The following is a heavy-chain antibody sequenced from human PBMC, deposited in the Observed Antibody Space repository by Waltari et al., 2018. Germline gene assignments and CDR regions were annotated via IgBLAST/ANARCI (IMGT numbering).Heavy chain of an antibody. Sequence: QVQLVESGGGLVKPGGSLRLSCAASGFTFSDYYMSWIRQAPGKGLEWGSYISSSGSTRYYADSVKGRFTISRDNAKNSLYLQMNSLRSEDTAVYYCASPSPYDSSGYYFDYWGQGTLVTVSS. CDR3: ASPSPYDSSGYYFDY. CDR2: ISSSGSTR. J-gene: IGHJ4*02. D-gene: IGHD3-22*01. V-gene: IGHV3-11*01. CDR1: GFTFSDYY.